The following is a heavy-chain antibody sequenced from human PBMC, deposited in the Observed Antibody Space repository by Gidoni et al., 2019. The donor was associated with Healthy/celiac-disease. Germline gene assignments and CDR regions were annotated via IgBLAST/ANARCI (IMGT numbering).Heavy chain of an antibody. CDR3: ARAGVRGWLRQFQWFDP. J-gene: IGHJ5*02. CDR2: ISAYNGNT. CDR1: GYNVTSDG. D-gene: IGHD5-12*01. Sequence: QVQLVQSGAEGKKQGAAVKVSCKACGYNVTSDGIRWVRPAPGQGLEWMGGISAYNGNTNYAQKLQGRVTMTTATSTSTAYMELRSLRSDDTAVYYCARAGVRGWLRQFQWFDPWGQGTLVTVSS. V-gene: IGHV1-18*04.